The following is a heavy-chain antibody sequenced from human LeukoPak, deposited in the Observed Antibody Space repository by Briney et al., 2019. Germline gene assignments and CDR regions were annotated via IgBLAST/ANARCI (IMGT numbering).Heavy chain of an antibody. CDR2: IGAADLGT. Sequence: GGSLGLSCAASGVIFSEYAVSWVRQTPEKRLEWVSGIGAADLGTYYADSVKGRFTMSRDISKSTLYLQMNSLRAEDTAVYYCAKVSGYCTNDVCFSYYWGQGTLVTVSS. J-gene: IGHJ4*02. CDR3: AKVSGYCTNDVCFSYY. D-gene: IGHD2-8*01. V-gene: IGHV3-23*01. CDR1: GVIFSEYA.